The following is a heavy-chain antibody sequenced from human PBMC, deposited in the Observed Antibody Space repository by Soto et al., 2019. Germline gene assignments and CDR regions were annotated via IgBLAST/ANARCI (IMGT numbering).Heavy chain of an antibody. Sequence: SETLSLTCTVSGGSISSYYWSWIRQPPGKGLEWIGYIYYSGSNNYNPSLKSRVTISVDTSKNQFSLKLSSMTAADTAVYFCALIAKSTVTKDYHYYMEVWGKGTTVTVSS. CDR1: GGSISSYY. D-gene: IGHD4-17*01. J-gene: IGHJ6*03. V-gene: IGHV4-59*01. CDR3: ALIAKSTVTKDYHYYMEV. CDR2: IYYSGSN.